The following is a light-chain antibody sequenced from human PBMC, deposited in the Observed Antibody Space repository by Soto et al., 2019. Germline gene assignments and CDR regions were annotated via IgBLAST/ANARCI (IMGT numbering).Light chain of an antibody. CDR1: NVGSKS. CDR3: QVWDSSSDHPV. Sequence: SYELTQPPSVSVAPGKTARITCGGNNVGSKSVHWYQQKPGQAPVLVIYYDSDRPSGIPERFSGSNSGNTATLTISRFEARDEDEYYYQVWDSSSDHPVFGGGTKVTVL. V-gene: IGLV3-21*04. J-gene: IGLJ2*01. CDR2: YDS.